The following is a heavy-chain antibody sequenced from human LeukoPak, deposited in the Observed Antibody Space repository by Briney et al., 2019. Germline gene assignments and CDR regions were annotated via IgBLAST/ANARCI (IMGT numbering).Heavy chain of an antibody. CDR1: GYTFTSYA. J-gene: IGHJ4*02. V-gene: IGHV7-4-1*02. D-gene: IGHD1-1*01. CDR3: ARGGVNPAGTTRERLD. Sequence: ASVKVSCKASGYTFTSYAMNWVRQAPGQGLERMGWINTNTGNPTYAQGFTGRFVFSLDTSVSTAYLQISSLKAEDTAVYYCARGGVNPAGTTRERLDWGQGTLVTVSS. CDR2: INTNTGNP.